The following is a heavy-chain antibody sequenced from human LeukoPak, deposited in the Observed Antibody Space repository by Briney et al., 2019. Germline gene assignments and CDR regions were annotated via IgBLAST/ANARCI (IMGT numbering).Heavy chain of an antibody. D-gene: IGHD2-2*01. CDR3: AKSDCSSIYCYVLDY. V-gene: IGHV3-74*01. CDR2: IISDGTST. CDR1: GFTFRNYW. Sequence: PGGSLRLSCAASGFTFRNYWMHWVRQAPGKGLVWVSRIISDGTSTSYADSVKGRFTISRDNAKNNLYLQMNSLRAEDTALYYCAKSDCSSIYCYVLDYWGQGTLVTVSS. J-gene: IGHJ4*02.